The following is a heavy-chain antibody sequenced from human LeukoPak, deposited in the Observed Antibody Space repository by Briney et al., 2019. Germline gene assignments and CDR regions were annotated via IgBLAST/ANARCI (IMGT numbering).Heavy chain of an antibody. V-gene: IGHV4-39*07. D-gene: IGHD4-11*01. J-gene: IGHJ4*02. CDR3: VRRGQLPRASTYYLDY. CDR2: IYYSGST. Sequence: SETLSLTCTVSGGSISSSSYYWGWIRQPPGKGLEWIGSIYYSGSTYYNPSLKSRVTISVDTSKNQFSLKVNSVTAADTAVYYCVRRGQLPRASTYYLDYWGQGTLVTVSS. CDR1: GGSISSSSYY.